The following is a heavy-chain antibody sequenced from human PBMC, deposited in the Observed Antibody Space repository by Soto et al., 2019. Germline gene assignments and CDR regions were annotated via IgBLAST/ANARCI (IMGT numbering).Heavy chain of an antibody. CDR2: IYYSGST. CDR3: ARDLRDGYTYNWFDP. CDR1: GGSISSYY. D-gene: IGHD5-12*01. J-gene: IGHJ5*02. Sequence: SETLSLTCTVSGGSISSYYWSWIRQPPGKGLEWIGYIYYSGSTNYNPSLKSRVTISVDTSKNQFSLKLSSVTAADTAVYYCARDLRDGYTYNWFDPWGQGILVTVS. V-gene: IGHV4-59*01.